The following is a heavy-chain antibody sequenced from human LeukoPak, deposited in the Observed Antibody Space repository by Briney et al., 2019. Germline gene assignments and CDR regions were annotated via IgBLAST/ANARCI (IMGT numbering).Heavy chain of an antibody. CDR1: GYTFTSYA. CDR2: INAGNGNT. CDR3: ARVGLLWFGELSPDY. V-gene: IGHV1-3*01. D-gene: IGHD3-10*01. Sequence: GASVKVSCKASGYTFTSYAMHWVRQAPGQRLEWMGWINAGNGNTKYSQKFQGRVTITRDTSASTAYMELSSLRSEDTAVHYCARVGLLWFGELSPDYWGQGTLVTVSS. J-gene: IGHJ4*02.